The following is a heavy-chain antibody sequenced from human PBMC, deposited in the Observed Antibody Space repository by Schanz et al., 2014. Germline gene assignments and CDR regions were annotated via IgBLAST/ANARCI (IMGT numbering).Heavy chain of an antibody. Sequence: DVQLLESGGGLVQPGESLRLSCATSGLNFDYYGMNWVRQAPGKGLEWVSYISGSSSTKYYADSVKGRFTISRDNSKNTVYLQMNSLRTDDTAMYYCARDPNTSAWLPYFDTWGQGTLVTGSS. V-gene: IGHV3-48*01. CDR2: ISGSSSTK. CDR1: GLNFDYYG. CDR3: ARDPNTSAWLPYFDT. J-gene: IGHJ4*02. D-gene: IGHD6-19*01.